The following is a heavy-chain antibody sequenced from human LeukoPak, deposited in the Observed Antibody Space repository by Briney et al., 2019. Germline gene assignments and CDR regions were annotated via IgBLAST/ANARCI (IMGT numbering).Heavy chain of an antibody. Sequence: GGSLRLSCAASGFTFSSYEMNWVRQAPGKGLEWVSYISSSSNTMYYADSVKGRFTISRDNSKNTLYLQMNSLRAEDTAVYYCAKKRVAVAGTHYFDYWGQGTLVTVSS. CDR3: AKKRVAVAGTHYFDY. D-gene: IGHD6-19*01. V-gene: IGHV3-48*03. J-gene: IGHJ4*02. CDR1: GFTFSSYE. CDR2: ISSSSNTM.